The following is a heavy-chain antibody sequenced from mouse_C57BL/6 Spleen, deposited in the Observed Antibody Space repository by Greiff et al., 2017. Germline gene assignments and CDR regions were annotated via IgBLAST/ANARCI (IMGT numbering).Heavy chain of an antibody. CDR2: ISNLAYSI. CDR3: ARCSSPYAMDY. Sequence: EVHLVESGGGLVQPGGSLKLFCAASGFTFSDYGMAWVRQAPRKGPEGVAFISNLAYSIYYADTGTGRFTISRENAKNTLYLEMSSLRSEDTAMYYCARCSSPYAMDYWGQGTSVTVSS. J-gene: IGHJ4*01. CDR1: GFTFSDYG. D-gene: IGHD1-1*01. V-gene: IGHV5-15*01.